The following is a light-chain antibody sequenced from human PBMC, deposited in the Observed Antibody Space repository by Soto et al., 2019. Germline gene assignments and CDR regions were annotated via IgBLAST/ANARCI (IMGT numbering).Light chain of an antibody. V-gene: IGKV1-6*01. CDR1: QGIRND. J-gene: IGKJ4*01. CDR3: LQDYTYPLT. Sequence: AIQMTQSPSSLSASVGDRVTITCRASQGIRNDLGWYQQKPGKAPKLLIYAASSLQSGVPSRFSGSGSGTDFTLPISRLQPEDFATYYCLQDYTYPLTFGGGTKVEI. CDR2: AAS.